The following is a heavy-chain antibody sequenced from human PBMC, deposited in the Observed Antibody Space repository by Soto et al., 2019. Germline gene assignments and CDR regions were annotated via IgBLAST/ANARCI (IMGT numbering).Heavy chain of an antibody. CDR3: AKDPRYCSGGTCFPEGEHWLDS. Sequence: GGSLRLSCAGSGFTLSDHYIDWVRQAPGKGLEWVGRSRDKPQGYSTAYAASVKGRFTTSRDESKNSAYLQMNSLRAEDTAVYYCAKDPRYCSGGTCFPEGEHWLDSWGQGTLVTVSS. V-gene: IGHV3-72*01. CDR1: GFTLSDHY. J-gene: IGHJ5*01. CDR2: SRDKPQGYST. D-gene: IGHD2-15*01.